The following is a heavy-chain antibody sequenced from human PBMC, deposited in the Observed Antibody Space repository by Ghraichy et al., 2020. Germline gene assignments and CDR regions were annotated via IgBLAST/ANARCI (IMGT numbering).Heavy chain of an antibody. D-gene: IGHD2-2*01. CDR3: ARDRSVVPAATKYGMDV. V-gene: IGHV1-69*13. CDR1: GGTFSSYA. Sequence: SVKVSCKASGGTFSSYAISWVRQAPGQGLEWMGGIIPIFGTANYAQKFQGRVTITADESTSTAYMELSSLRSEDTAVYYCARDRSVVPAATKYGMDVWGQGTTVTVSS. CDR2: IIPIFGTA. J-gene: IGHJ6*02.